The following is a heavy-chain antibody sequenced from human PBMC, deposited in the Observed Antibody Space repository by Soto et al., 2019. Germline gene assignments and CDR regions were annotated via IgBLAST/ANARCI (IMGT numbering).Heavy chain of an antibody. V-gene: IGHV3-11*01. J-gene: IGHJ6*03. CDR3: ARAPRGYCSGGSCSSGYYYMDV. Sequence: QVQLVESGGDLVKPGGSLRLSCAASGFTFSDYYMNWIRQAPGKGLEWVSYITSSGSTIYYADSVKGRFTISRDNAKNSLYLQMNSLRAEDTAVYYCARAPRGYCSGGSCSSGYYYMDVWGKGTTVTVSS. D-gene: IGHD2-15*01. CDR2: ITSSGSTI. CDR1: GFTFSDYY.